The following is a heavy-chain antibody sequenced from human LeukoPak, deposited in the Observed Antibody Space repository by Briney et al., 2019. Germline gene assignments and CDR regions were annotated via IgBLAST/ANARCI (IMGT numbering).Heavy chain of an antibody. Sequence: PSETLSLTCTVSGVSVSNHHWSWIQQPPGEGLEWIGYSYYSASTNYNPSLKSRVTISVDTSKNQVSLKLSSVTAADTAVYYCVRHLGYCSSTSCPTPDYWGQGTLVAVSS. CDR2: SYYSAST. D-gene: IGHD2-2*01. J-gene: IGHJ4*02. CDR1: GVSVSNHH. V-gene: IGHV4-59*02. CDR3: VRHLGYCSSTSCPTPDY.